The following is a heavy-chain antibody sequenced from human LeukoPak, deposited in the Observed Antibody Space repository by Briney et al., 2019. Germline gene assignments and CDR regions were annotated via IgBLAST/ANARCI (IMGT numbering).Heavy chain of an antibody. J-gene: IGHJ4*02. V-gene: IGHV3-20*04. CDR3: AKDRFGGYSYGYVFDY. CDR1: GSRFDDHG. Sequence: GGSLRLSCTAPGSRFDDHGMAWVRQVPGKGLEWVCGINWNGGSTGYADSVKGRFTISRDNSKNSLYLQMNSLRTEDTALYYCAKDRFGGYSYGYVFDYWGQGSLVTVSS. D-gene: IGHD5-18*01. CDR2: INWNGGST.